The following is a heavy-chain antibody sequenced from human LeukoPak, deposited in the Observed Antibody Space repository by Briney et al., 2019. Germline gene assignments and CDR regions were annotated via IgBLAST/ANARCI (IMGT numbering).Heavy chain of an antibody. CDR1: GFTISNYW. CDR2: INSDGSIT. J-gene: IGHJ4*02. V-gene: IGHV3-74*01. CDR3: ATLLPGV. Sequence: GGSLRLSCVASGFTISNYWMHWVRQAPGKGLLWVSRINSDGSITTYADSVKGRFTISRDNAKNTMYLQMNSLRDEDTAVYYCATLLPGVWGQGTLVTVSS. D-gene: IGHD1-26*01.